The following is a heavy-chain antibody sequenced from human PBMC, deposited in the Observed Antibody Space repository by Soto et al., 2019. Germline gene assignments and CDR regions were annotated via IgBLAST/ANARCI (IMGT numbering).Heavy chain of an antibody. CDR1: EDTFRNYA. CDR2: IIPIFGTA. V-gene: IGHV1-69*06. D-gene: IGHD3-22*01. J-gene: IGHJ2*01. CDR3: ASTTYDSSAYYYWYLGL. Sequence: QVELVQSGAEVKKPGSSVKVSCQASEDTFRNYAISWVRQAPGQGLEWMGGIIPIFGTANYAQKFQGRVTITADTSANTVYLELSSLRSVDTAVYYCASTTYDSSAYYYWYLGLWGRGTLVTVSS.